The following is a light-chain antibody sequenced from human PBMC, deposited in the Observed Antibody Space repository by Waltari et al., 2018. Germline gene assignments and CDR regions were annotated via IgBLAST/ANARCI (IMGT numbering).Light chain of an antibody. Sequence: QSALTQPASVSGSPGQSITISCTGVTSDVGGYDFISWYQQHPGEAPRLILYEVTIWPSWVSNRFSGSQSGTTASLTISGLQAEDEASYYCTSYTAKTLLFGGGTKLTVL. CDR1: TSDVGGYDF. CDR3: TSYTAKTLL. CDR2: EVT. J-gene: IGLJ2*01. V-gene: IGLV2-14*03.